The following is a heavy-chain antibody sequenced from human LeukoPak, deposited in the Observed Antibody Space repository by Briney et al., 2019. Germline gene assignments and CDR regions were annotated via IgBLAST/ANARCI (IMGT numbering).Heavy chain of an antibody. D-gene: IGHD6-25*01. J-gene: IGHJ3*02. Sequence: GASVKVSCKASGYTFTSYYVHWVRQAPGQGLQLMGIINPTVGDTIYAQRFQGRVTMTRDMSTSTVYMELSSLRSEDTAVYYCARYGFSSVWQGGWHAFDIWGHGTMVTVSS. CDR1: GYTFTSYY. V-gene: IGHV1-46*01. CDR3: ARYGFSSVWQGGWHAFDI. CDR2: INPTVGDT.